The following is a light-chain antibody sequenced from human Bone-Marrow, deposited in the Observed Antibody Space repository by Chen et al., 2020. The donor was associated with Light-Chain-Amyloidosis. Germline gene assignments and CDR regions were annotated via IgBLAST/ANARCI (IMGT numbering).Light chain of an antibody. V-gene: IGLV3-25*03. CDR2: RDT. J-gene: IGLJ2*01. CDR1: DLPTKY. CDR3: QSADSSGTYEVI. Sequence: SYELTPPPSVSVSPGQTARITCSGDDLPTKYAYWYQQKPGTAPVLVIHRDTERPSGISERFSGSSSGTTATLTISGVQAEDEADYHCQSADSSGTYEVIFGGGTKLTVL.